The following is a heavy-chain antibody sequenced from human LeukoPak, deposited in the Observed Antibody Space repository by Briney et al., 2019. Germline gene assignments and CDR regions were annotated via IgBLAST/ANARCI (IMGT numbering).Heavy chain of an antibody. Sequence: PEGSLRLSCAASGFTFRDYYMTWIRQAPGKGLEWVSYISNSGTKIYNADSVKGRFTISRDNAKNSLYLQMNSLRAEDTAMYYCARAFNDAFDIWGQGTMSPSLQ. J-gene: IGHJ3*02. CDR1: GFTFRDYY. CDR3: ARAFNDAFDI. V-gene: IGHV3-11*04. CDR2: ISNSGTKI.